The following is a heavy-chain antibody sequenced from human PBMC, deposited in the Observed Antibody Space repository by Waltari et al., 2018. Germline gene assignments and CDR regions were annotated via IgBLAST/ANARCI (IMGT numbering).Heavy chain of an antibody. V-gene: IGHV3-15*01. Sequence: IKSKTDGGTTDYAAPVKGRFTISRDDSKNTLYLQMNSLKTEDTAVYYCTTEGDLGDSSGYQWDYWGQGTLVTVSS. J-gene: IGHJ4*02. CDR3: TTEGDLGDSSGYQWDY. D-gene: IGHD3-22*01. CDR2: IKSKTDGGTT.